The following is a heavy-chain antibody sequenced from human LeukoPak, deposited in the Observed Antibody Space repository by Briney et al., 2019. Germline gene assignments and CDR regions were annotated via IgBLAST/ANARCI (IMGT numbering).Heavy chain of an antibody. CDR3: ARDRAYGWGLITGTTEDFDY. D-gene: IGHD1-7*01. CDR1: GFLFNNFA. V-gene: IGHV3-23*01. J-gene: IGHJ4*02. Sequence: PGGSLRLSCAASGFLFNNFAMSWLRQAPGRGLEWVSTITSGGVTTWYAESVKGRFTISRDNSKSTLDLLLTSLRTEDTAVYYCARDRAYGWGLITGTTEDFDYWGQGTLVTVSS. CDR2: ITSGGVTT.